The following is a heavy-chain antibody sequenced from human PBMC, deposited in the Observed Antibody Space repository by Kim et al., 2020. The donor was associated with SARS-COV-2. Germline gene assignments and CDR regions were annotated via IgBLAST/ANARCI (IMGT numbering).Heavy chain of an antibody. D-gene: IGHD6-13*01. V-gene: IGHV3-48*03. CDR1: GFTFRSYE. CDR3: VRVPTAGIEYVMDV. CDR2: ISNSGGTI. J-gene: IGHJ6*02. Sequence: GGSLRLSCAASGFTFRSYEMNWVRQAPWKGLEWVSYISNSGGTIYLADSVKGRFTISRDNAKNSLHHLMNSLRAEDTAVYYCVRVPTAGIEYVMDVWGRGATVTVSS.